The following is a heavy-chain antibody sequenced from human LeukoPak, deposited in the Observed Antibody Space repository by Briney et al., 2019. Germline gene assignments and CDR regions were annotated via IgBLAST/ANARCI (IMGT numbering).Heavy chain of an antibody. CDR1: GYTFTSYD. Sequence: ASVKVSCNASGYTFTSYDINLVRQASGQGLEWMGWMNPNSGNTGYAQKFQGRVTITRNTSISTAYMELSSLRSEDTAVYYCARGPRTLIVATMKYYYYYYYMDVWGKGTTVTLSS. CDR2: MNPNSGNT. J-gene: IGHJ6*03. D-gene: IGHD5-12*01. CDR3: ARGPRTLIVATMKYYYYYYYMDV. V-gene: IGHV1-8*03.